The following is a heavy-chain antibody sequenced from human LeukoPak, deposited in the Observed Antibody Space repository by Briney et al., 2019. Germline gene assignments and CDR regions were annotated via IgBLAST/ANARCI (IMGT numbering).Heavy chain of an antibody. CDR1: GGSISSSSYY. J-gene: IGHJ5*02. V-gene: IGHV4-39*01. Sequence: SETLSLTCTVSGGSISSSSYYWGWVRQPPEKGLEWIGSIYYSGSTYYNPSLKSRVTISVDTSKNQFSLKLSSVTAADTAVYYCARHGFIKLTKPNWFDPWAREPWSPSPQ. CDR3: ARHGFIKLTKPNWFDP. D-gene: IGHD1-14*01. CDR2: IYYSGST.